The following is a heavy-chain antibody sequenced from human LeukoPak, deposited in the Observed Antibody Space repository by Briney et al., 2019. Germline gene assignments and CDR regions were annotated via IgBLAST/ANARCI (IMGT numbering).Heavy chain of an antibody. J-gene: IGHJ4*02. D-gene: IGHD4-17*01. CDR1: GFTFRNYV. CDR2: IWYDGSNK. CDR3: AREADYGYFDY. Sequence: EGSLGLSCAASGFTFRNYVIHWVRQAPGKGLEWVAVIWYDGSNKYYADSVKGRFTISRDNSKNTLYLQMNSLRAEDTAVYYCAREADYGYFDYWGQGTLVTVSS. V-gene: IGHV3-33*08.